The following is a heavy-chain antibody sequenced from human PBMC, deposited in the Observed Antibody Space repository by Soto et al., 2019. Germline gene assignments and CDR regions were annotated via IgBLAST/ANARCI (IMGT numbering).Heavy chain of an antibody. CDR2: VNPYNGDT. D-gene: IGHD4-17*01. CDR1: GYTFTSYG. Sequence: QVQLVQSGTEVKKPGASVKVSCKASGYTFTSYGISWVRQAPAQGLEWMGWVNPYNGDTNYARKLQGRVTMTTDTFTNTVYMELRSLKSDDTAVYYCARGEDSGDHRGWKYWGQGTLVSVSS. CDR3: ARGEDSGDHRGWKY. V-gene: IGHV1-18*04. J-gene: IGHJ4*02.